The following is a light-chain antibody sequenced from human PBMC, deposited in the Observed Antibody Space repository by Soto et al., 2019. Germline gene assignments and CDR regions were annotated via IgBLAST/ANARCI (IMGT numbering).Light chain of an antibody. V-gene: IGLV2-8*01. J-gene: IGLJ2*01. Sequence: QSVLTQPPSASGSPGQSVTISCTGASSDVGGYNFVSWYQHHPGKAPRLMIYDVTQRPSGVPYRFSGSKSGNTASLAVSGLQLDVEAYYYCSSYAGSSIPVAFGGGTKLTVL. CDR1: SSDVGGYNF. CDR2: DVT. CDR3: SSYAGSSIPVA.